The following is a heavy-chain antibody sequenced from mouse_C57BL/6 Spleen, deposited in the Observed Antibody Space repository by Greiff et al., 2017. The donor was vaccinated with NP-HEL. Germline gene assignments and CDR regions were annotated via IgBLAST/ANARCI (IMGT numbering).Heavy chain of an antibody. V-gene: IGHV5-4*01. D-gene: IGHD2-4*01. CDR3: AREGLRRPYYFDY. J-gene: IGHJ2*01. Sequence: DVKLVESGGGLVKPGGSLKLSCAASGFTFSSYAMSWVRQTPEKRLEWVATISDGGSYTYYPDNVKGRFTISRDNAKNNLYLQMSHLKSEDTAMYYCAREGLRRPYYFDYWGQGTTLTVSS. CDR1: GFTFSSYA. CDR2: ISDGGSYT.